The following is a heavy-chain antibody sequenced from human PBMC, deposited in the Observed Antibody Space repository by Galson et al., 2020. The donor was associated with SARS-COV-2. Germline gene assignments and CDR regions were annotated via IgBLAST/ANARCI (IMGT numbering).Heavy chain of an antibody. Sequence: SETLSLTCTVSGGSISSSSYYWGWIRQPPGKGLEWIGSIYYSGSTYYNPSLKSRVTISVDTSKNQFSLKLSSVTAADTAVYYCARQSMVRGVTITRVFDYWGQGTLVTVSS. V-gene: IGHV4-39*01. CDR1: GGSISSSSYY. CDR3: ARQSMVRGVTITRVFDY. J-gene: IGHJ4*02. CDR2: IYYSGST. D-gene: IGHD3-10*01.